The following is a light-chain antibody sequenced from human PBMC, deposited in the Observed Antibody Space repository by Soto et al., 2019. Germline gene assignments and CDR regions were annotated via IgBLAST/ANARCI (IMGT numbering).Light chain of an antibody. J-gene: IGKJ1*01. CDR1: QGISNY. Sequence: DIQMTQSPPSLSASVGDRVTITCRASQGISNYLAWYQQKPGKVPKLLIYGASTLQSGVPSRFSGSGSGTDFTLTISSLQPEDVAIYYCQKYNSAPWTFGQGTKVEIK. CDR2: GAS. CDR3: QKYNSAPWT. V-gene: IGKV1-27*01.